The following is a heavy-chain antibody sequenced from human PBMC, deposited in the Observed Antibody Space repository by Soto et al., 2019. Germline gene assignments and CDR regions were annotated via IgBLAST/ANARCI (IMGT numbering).Heavy chain of an antibody. V-gene: IGHV4-4*07. CDR1: FGSSSTYF. CDR3: ARGGHDFWSGPLDF. J-gene: IGHJ4*02. CDR2: IDTSGNT. Sequence: SETLSLTCTVPFGSSSTYFCNWIRPPAGKGMEWIGRIDTSGNTNYSPSLKSRVTMSVDTSKNQFSLKLSSVTAADTAVYYCARGGHDFWSGPLDFWGQGTLVNVSS. D-gene: IGHD3-3*01.